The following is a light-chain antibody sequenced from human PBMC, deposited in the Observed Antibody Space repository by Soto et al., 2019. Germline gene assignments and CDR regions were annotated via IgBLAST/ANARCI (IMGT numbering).Light chain of an antibody. V-gene: IGLV2-8*01. CDR2: EVT. J-gene: IGLJ3*02. Sequence: QSALTQPPSASGSPGRSVTVSCTGTSSDVGGYDDVSWFQQHPGKAPKLIIYEVTKRPSGVPDRFSASKSGNTASLTVSGLQAEDEADYYCSSFVAGNNYWVFGGGTKLTVL. CDR1: SSDVGGYDD. CDR3: SSFVAGNNYWV.